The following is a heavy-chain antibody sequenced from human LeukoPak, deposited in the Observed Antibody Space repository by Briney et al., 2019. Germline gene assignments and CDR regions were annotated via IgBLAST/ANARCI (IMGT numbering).Heavy chain of an antibody. V-gene: IGHV4-38-2*01. Sequence: PETLSLNCAVAGYSISSGYYGGWIRQHPGKGLEWIGSIYDSGSTAYNLSLTSRVAISVGTSKNQLSLKLSSVTAADTAVYYCACSYGLVDAFDIWGQRTMVTASS. CDR3: ACSYGLVDAFDI. CDR2: IYDSGST. J-gene: IGHJ3*02. D-gene: IGHD3/OR15-3a*01. CDR1: GYSISSGYY.